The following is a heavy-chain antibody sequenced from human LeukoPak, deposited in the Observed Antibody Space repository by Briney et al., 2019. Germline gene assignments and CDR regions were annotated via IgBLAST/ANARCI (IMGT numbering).Heavy chain of an antibody. CDR3: ARADPVWFGELMVAFDI. CDR1: GFTFSSYS. CDR2: ISSSSSYI. J-gene: IGHJ3*02. V-gene: IGHV3-21*01. D-gene: IGHD3-10*01. Sequence: SPGGSLRLSCAASGFTFSSYSMNWVRQAPGKGLEWVSSISSSSSYINYADSVKGRFTISRDNAKNSLYLQMNSLRAEDTAVYYCARADPVWFGELMVAFDIWGQGTMVTVSS.